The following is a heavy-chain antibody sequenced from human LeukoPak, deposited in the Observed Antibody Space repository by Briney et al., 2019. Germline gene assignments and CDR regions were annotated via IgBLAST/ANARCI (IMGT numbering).Heavy chain of an antibody. V-gene: IGHV3-7*04. J-gene: IGHJ4*02. Sequence: PGGSLRLSCEASGFSFSSHWMDWVRQAPGKGPEWVANIKGDGSDNHYVDSVRGRFTISRDNAKNSLYLQMNSLRAEDTAVYYCARDLGYYRADYWGQGTLVTVSS. CDR1: GFSFSSHW. D-gene: IGHD1-26*01. CDR3: ARDLGYYRADY. CDR2: IKGDGSDN.